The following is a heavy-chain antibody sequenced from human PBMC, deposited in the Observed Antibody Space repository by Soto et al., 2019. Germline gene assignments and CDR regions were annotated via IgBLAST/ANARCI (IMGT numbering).Heavy chain of an antibody. J-gene: IGHJ6*02. CDR1: GGSVISDTHY. CDR2: IYSIGST. Sequence: SETLSLTCTVSGGSVISDTHYWSWIRQPPGKRLEWIGFIYSIGSTNYNPSLKIRVTMSVDTSKNQFSLKLMSVIVADTAVYHCARFVRSCSGTTCSTRADAWGQGTTDIVSS. V-gene: IGHV4-61*01. CDR3: ARFVRSCSGTTCSTRADA. D-gene: IGHD1-26*01.